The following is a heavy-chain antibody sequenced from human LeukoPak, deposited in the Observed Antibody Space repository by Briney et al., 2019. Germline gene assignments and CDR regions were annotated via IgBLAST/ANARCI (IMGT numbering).Heavy chain of an antibody. J-gene: IGHJ4*02. CDR3: ATRYIFDYLGY. Sequence: GGSLRLSCAASGFTVSSNAMSWVRQAAGRGLEWVSTIYGGGSTYYADSVKGRFTISRDNSKNTLYLQMNSLRAEDTAVYYCATRYIFDYLGYWGQGTLVTVSS. CDR2: IYGGGST. CDR1: GFTVSSNA. V-gene: IGHV3-53*01. D-gene: IGHD3-16*01.